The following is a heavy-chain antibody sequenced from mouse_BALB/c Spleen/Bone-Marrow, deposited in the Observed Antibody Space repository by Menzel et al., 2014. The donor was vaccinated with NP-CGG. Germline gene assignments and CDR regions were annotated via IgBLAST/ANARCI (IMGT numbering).Heavy chain of an antibody. CDR1: GFTFSDYA. Sequence: EVMLVESGGGLVNPGGSLKLSCTTSGFTFSDYAMSWVRQTPEKRLEWVVTVSSGGRYTYFSDSVKGRFTISRDNAKNTQYLQMTSLRSEDTAMYYCARSGREYALDYWGQGTSVTVSS. J-gene: IGHJ4*01. CDR3: ARSGREYALDY. V-gene: IGHV5-9-1*01. D-gene: IGHD5-2*01. CDR2: VSSGGRYT.